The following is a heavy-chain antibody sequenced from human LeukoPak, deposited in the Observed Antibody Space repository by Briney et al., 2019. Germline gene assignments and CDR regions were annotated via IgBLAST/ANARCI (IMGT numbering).Heavy chain of an antibody. CDR3: ARQNSGARLNV. J-gene: IGHJ6*02. Sequence: SETLSLTCTVSGGTISSYYWNWIRQPPGKGLEWIGYIHYSGSTKYNPSLKSRVTISVDTSKNQFSLKLSSATAADTAVYYCARQNSGARLNVWGQGATVTVSS. V-gene: IGHV4-59*08. CDR1: GGTISSYY. D-gene: IGHD6-25*01. CDR2: IHYSGST.